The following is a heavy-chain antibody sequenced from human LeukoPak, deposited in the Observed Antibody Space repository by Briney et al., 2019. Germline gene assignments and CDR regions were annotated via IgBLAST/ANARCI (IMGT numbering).Heavy chain of an antibody. J-gene: IGHJ6*03. CDR1: GGTFSSYA. CDR3: ARYLSSRGYYYYYMDV. CDR2: IIPIFGTA. Sequence: ASVKVSCKASGGTFSSYAISWVRQAPGQGLEWMGGIIPIFGTANYAQKFQGRVTITTDESTSTAYMELSSLRSEDTAVYYCARYLSSRGYYYYYMDVWGKGTTVTVSS. D-gene: IGHD3-10*01. V-gene: IGHV1-69*05.